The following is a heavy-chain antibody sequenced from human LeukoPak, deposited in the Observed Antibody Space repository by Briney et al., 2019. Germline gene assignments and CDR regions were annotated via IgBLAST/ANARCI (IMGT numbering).Heavy chain of an antibody. Sequence: SETLSLTCAVYGGSFSGYYWSWIRQPPGKGLEWIGEINHSGSTNYNPSLKSRVTISVDTSKNQFSLKLSSVTAADTAVYYCARHLTMIVVVINGWFDPWGQGTLVTVSS. J-gene: IGHJ5*02. D-gene: IGHD3-22*01. CDR2: INHSGST. V-gene: IGHV4-34*01. CDR3: ARHLTMIVVVINGWFDP. CDR1: GGSFSGYY.